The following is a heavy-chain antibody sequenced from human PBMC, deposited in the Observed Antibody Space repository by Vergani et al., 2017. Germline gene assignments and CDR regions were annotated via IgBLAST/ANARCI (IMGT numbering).Heavy chain of an antibody. D-gene: IGHD3-22*01. J-gene: IGHJ4*02. Sequence: QVQLQESGPGLVKPSETLSLTCTVSGGSISSYYWSWIRQPAGKGLEWIGRIYISGSTNYNPSLKSHVTMSVDTSKNQFFLKLSSVPAADTAVYYCARGGVYYYDSSGDVGWGQRTLVTVSA. CDR3: ARGGVYYYDSSGDVG. V-gene: IGHV4-4*07. CDR2: IYISGST. CDR1: GGSISSYY.